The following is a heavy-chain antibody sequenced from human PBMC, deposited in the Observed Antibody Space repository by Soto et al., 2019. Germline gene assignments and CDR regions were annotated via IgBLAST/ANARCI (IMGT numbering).Heavy chain of an antibody. Sequence: EVQLVESGGGLVQPGGSLRLSCAASGFTFSSYDMHWVRQATGKGLEWVSAIGTAGDPYYPGSVKGRFTISRENAKNTLYLQMNSLRAEDTAVYYCAKLAMIVVVITPYFDYWGQGTLVTVSS. CDR1: GFTFSSYD. CDR2: IGTAGDP. D-gene: IGHD3-22*01. CDR3: AKLAMIVVVITPYFDY. J-gene: IGHJ4*02. V-gene: IGHV3-13*05.